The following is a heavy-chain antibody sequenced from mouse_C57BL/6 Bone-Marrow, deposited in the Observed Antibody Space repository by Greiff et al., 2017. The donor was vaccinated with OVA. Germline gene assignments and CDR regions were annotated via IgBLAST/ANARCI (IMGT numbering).Heavy chain of an antibody. D-gene: IGHD2-12*01. J-gene: IGHJ4*01. CDR2: IWSGGST. Sequence: QVQLKESGPGLVQPSQSLSITCTVSGFSLTSYGVHWVRQSPGKGLEWLGVIWSGGSTDYNAAFISRLSISKDNSKSQVFFKMNSLQADDTAIYYCASYDWGYYYAMDYWGQGTSVTVSS. CDR3: ASYDWGYYYAMDY. CDR1: GFSLTSYG. V-gene: IGHV2-2*01.